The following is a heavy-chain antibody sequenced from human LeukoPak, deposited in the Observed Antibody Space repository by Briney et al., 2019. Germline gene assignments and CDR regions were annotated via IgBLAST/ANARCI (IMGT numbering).Heavy chain of an antibody. CDR1: GGSISSYY. CDR2: IYYSGST. CDR3: ARDGGSYGAVDY. D-gene: IGHD4-17*01. J-gene: IGHJ4*02. Sequence: SETLSLTCTVSGGSISSYYWSWIRQPPGKGVEWIGYIYYSGSTNYNPSLKSRVTISVDTSKNQFSLKLSSVTAADTAVYYCARDGGSYGAVDYWGQGTLVTVSS. V-gene: IGHV4-59*01.